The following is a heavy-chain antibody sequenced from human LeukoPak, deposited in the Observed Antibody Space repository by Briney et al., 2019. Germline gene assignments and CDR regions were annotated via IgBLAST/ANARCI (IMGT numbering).Heavy chain of an antibody. CDR1: GYTFTSYY. Sequence: GASVKVSCKASGYTFTSYYMHWVRQAPGQGLEWMGWINPNSGGTNYAQKFQGRVTMTRDTSISTAYMELSRLRSDDTAVYYCARGRIAAAGGFDYWGQGTLVTVSS. CDR2: INPNSGGT. V-gene: IGHV1-2*02. D-gene: IGHD6-13*01. J-gene: IGHJ4*02. CDR3: ARGRIAAAGGFDY.